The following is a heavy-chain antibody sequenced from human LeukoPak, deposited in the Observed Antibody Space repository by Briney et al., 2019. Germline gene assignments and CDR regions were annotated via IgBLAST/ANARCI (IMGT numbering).Heavy chain of an antibody. CDR2: IKSDGST. D-gene: IGHD3-22*01. V-gene: IGHV3-74*01. CDR3: ARAPSEIGGYYPEYFRH. Sequence: GVSLRLSCAASGFTFSSYWMHWVRQAPGKGLVWVSRIKSDGSTRYADSVKGRFTISRDNAKNTVSLQMTGLRAEDTGVYYCARAPSEIGGYYPEYFRHWGQGTLVIVSS. J-gene: IGHJ1*01. CDR1: GFTFSSYW.